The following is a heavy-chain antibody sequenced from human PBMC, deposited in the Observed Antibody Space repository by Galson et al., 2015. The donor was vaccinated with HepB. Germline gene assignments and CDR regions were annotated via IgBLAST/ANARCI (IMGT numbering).Heavy chain of an antibody. Sequence: SLRPSCAASGFTFTTYAMSWVRQAPGKGLEWVSAISGSGISTYYADSVKGRFTITRDNSKNTLYLQMNSLRAEDTAVYYCAKCDPYGDHHNFYYGMDVWGQGTTVTVSS. V-gene: IGHV3-23*01. D-gene: IGHD4-17*01. J-gene: IGHJ6*02. CDR3: AKCDPYGDHHNFYYGMDV. CDR1: GFTFTTYA. CDR2: ISGSGIST.